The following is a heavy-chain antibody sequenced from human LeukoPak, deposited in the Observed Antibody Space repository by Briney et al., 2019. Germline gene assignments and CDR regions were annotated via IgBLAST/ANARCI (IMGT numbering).Heavy chain of an antibody. J-gene: IGHJ4*02. D-gene: IGHD6-19*01. V-gene: IGHV3-66*01. CDR3: ARVAADSNGWYQFDS. CDR2: INTGGGR. CDR1: GFTASGDY. Sequence: PGGSLRLSCAASGFTASGDYMGWVRQAPGAGVGGGSFINTGGGRSLADSVQGSFTVSRDNSKNTLFLQMNSPRAEAAAVYYCARVAADSNGWYQFDSWGQGTLVTVSS.